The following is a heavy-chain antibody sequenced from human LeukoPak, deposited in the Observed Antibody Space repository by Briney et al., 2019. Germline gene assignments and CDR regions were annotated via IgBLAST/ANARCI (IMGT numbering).Heavy chain of an antibody. CDR3: ARDDRWNDAFDI. CDR2: IYYSGST. V-gene: IGHV4-59*01. D-gene: IGHD3-16*02. J-gene: IGHJ3*02. CDR1: GVSISSYY. Sequence: SETLSLTCTVSGVSISSYYWSWIRQPPGKGLEWIGYIYYSGSTNYNPSLKSRVTISVDTSKNQFSLKLSSVTAADTAVYYCARDDRWNDAFDIWGQGTMVTVSS.